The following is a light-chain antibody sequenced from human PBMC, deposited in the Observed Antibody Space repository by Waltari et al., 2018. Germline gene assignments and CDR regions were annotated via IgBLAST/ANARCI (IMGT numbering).Light chain of an antibody. Sequence: QSALTQPASVSGSPGQPITISCTGTSSDVGGYNLVSWYQQHPGKATKLIIYEGNKWPSGVSHRFSGSKSGNTASLTISGLQAEDEADYYCCSFAGSTTWVFGGGTTLTVL. CDR2: EGN. V-gene: IGLV2-23*01. CDR3: CSFAGSTTWV. CDR1: SSDVGGYNL. J-gene: IGLJ3*02.